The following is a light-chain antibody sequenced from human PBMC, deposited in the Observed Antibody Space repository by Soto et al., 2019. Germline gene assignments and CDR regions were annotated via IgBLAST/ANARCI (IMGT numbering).Light chain of an antibody. CDR3: SSFTSSHTWV. CDR2: EVT. V-gene: IGLV2-14*01. J-gene: IGLJ3*02. CDR1: SSDVGGYNY. Sequence: QSVLTQPASVSGSPGQSIAISCTGTSSDVGGYNYVSWYQQHPDKAPKVIIYEVTNRPSGVSDRFSGSKSGNTASLTISGLQAEDEADYYCSSFTSSHTWVFGEGTKSPS.